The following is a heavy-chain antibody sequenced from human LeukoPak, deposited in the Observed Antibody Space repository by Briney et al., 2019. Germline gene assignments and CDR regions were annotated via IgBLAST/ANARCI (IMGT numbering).Heavy chain of an antibody. V-gene: IGHV1-46*01. J-gene: IGHJ4*02. CDR2: INPSVGAT. CDR1: GYTFTIYY. CDR3: ARGRTLFDY. Sequence: ASVKVSCKAPGYTFTIYYMHCVRQAPGQGLECMGIINPSVGATTYAQQFRDRVTMTRDTSTSTVYMELSSLRSEDTAVYYCARGRTLFDYWGQGTLVTVSS.